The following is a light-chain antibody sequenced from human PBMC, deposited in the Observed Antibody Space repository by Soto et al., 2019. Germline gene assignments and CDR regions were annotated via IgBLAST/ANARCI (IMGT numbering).Light chain of an antibody. Sequence: SVLTQPASVSGSPGQPITISCTGTSSDVGGYNYVSWYQQHPGRAPKFMIYDVSNRPSGVSNRFSGSKSGNTASLTISGLQAEEEADYYCSSYTTSNTRQIVFGTGTKVTV. CDR2: DVS. CDR1: SSDVGGYNY. J-gene: IGLJ1*01. CDR3: SSYTTSNTRQIV. V-gene: IGLV2-14*01.